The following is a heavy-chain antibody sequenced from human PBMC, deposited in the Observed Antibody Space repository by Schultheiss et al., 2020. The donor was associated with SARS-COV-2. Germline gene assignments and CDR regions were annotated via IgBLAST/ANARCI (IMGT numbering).Heavy chain of an antibody. CDR1: GFTFSSYA. J-gene: IGHJ6*02. CDR2: ISSSSSYT. CDR3: ARDSPTVTTYYYYGMDV. V-gene: IGHV3-11*06. Sequence: GGSLRLSCAASGFTFSSYAMSWIRQAPGKGLEWVSYISSSSSYTNYADSVKGRFTISRDNAKNSLYLQMNSLRAEDTAVYYCARDSPTVTTYYYYGMDVWGQGTTVTVSS. D-gene: IGHD4-11*01.